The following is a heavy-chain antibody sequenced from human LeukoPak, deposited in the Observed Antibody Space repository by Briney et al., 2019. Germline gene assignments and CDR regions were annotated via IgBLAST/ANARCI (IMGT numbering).Heavy chain of an antibody. J-gene: IGHJ3*02. D-gene: IGHD6-6*01. CDR1: GGSISSSSYY. CDR3: AREGIAARPVAFDI. V-gene: IGHV4-39*07. Sequence: SETLSLTCTVSGGSISSSSYYWGWIRQPPGKGLEWIGSIYYSGSTNYNPSLKSRVTISVDTSKNQFSLKLSSVTAADTAVYYCAREGIAARPVAFDIWGQGTMVTVSS. CDR2: IYYSGST.